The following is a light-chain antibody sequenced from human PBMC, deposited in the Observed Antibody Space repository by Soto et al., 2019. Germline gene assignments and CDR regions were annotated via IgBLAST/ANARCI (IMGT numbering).Light chain of an antibody. V-gene: IGLV2-14*01. CDR3: SSYTTSITLKCV. CDR1: RSDVGGYNY. Sequence: QSALTQPASVSGSPGQSITISCTGTRSDVGGYNYVSWYQQHPGKAPKLIIYEVSHRPSGFSNRFSCSKSGDTASLTISWLQAEDEAAYYCSSYTTSITLKCVFCGGTKLTVL. J-gene: IGLJ2*01. CDR2: EVS.